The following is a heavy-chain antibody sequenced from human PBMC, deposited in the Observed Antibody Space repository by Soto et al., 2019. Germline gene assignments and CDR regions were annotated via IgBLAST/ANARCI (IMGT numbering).Heavy chain of an antibody. J-gene: IGHJ3*02. CDR1: WCTVTSSA. CDR2: IVVGSGNT. D-gene: IGHD4-17*01. V-gene: IGHV1-58*01. CDR3: AADPVTTDAFDI. Sequence: SWKVSCKAAWCTVTSSAVQCVLQARGQRLEWIGWIVVGSGNTNYAQKFQERVTITRDMSTSTAYMELSSLRSEDTAVYYCAADPVTTDAFDIWGQGTMVTVSS.